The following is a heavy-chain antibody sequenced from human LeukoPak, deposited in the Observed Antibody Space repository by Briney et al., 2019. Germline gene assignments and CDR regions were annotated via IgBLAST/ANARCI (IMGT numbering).Heavy chain of an antibody. Sequence: ASVKVSCKASGYTFTTYGISWVRQAPGQGLEWMGWISTNKGNTNYAQRLQGRVTMTADTSTSTACMELRSLRSDDTAIYYCVRDIQWRFDPWGQGTLVTVSS. CDR1: GYTFTTYG. V-gene: IGHV1-18*01. J-gene: IGHJ5*02. CDR2: ISTNKGNT. D-gene: IGHD2-21*01. CDR3: VRDIQWRFDP.